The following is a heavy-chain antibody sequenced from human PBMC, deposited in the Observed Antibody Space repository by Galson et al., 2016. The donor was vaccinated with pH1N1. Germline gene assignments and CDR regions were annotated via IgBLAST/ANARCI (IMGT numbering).Heavy chain of an antibody. CDR1: GFPFDRFA. D-gene: IGHD2-21*01. V-gene: IGHV3-9*01. J-gene: IGHJ2*01. Sequence: SLRLSCAASGFPFDRFAMHWVRQAPGKGLEWVSVITWNSPVISYADSVQGRFTISRDNAKNSLYLQMNNLRPEDTAFYYCIKVHCAPSDSECFYFDVWGRGTPFTVSS. CDR3: IKVHCAPSDSECFYFDV. CDR2: ITWNSPVI.